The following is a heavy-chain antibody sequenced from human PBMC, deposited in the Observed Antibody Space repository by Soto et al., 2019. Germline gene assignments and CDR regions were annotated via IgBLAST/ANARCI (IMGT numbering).Heavy chain of an antibody. J-gene: IGHJ6*03. V-gene: IGHV4-59*08. CDR3: ARHCYYYGSGSYYNPRYYYYYMDV. Sequence: PSETLSLTCTVSGGSISSYYWSWIRQSPGKGLEWIGYIYYSGSTNYNPSLKSRVTISVDTSKNQFSLKLSSVTAADTAVYYCARHCYYYGSGSYYNPRYYYYYMDVWGKGTTVTVSS. CDR2: IYYSGST. D-gene: IGHD3-10*01. CDR1: GGSISSYY.